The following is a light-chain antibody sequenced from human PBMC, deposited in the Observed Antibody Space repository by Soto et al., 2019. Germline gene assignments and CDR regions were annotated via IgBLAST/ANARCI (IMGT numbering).Light chain of an antibody. Sequence: EIVMTQSPATLSVSPGERATLSCRASQRVSSNLAWYQEKPGQAPRLLIYGASTRATGIPARFSGSGSGTEFTLTISSLQSADFAVYYCQQYDNWLRTFGQGTKLEIK. V-gene: IGKV3-15*01. CDR3: QQYDNWLRT. CDR2: GAS. J-gene: IGKJ2*01. CDR1: QRVSSN.